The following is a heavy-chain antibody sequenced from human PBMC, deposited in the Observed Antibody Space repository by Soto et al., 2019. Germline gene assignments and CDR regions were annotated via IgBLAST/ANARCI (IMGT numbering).Heavy chain of an antibody. V-gene: IGHV1-69*01. Sequence: QVQLVQSGAEVKKPGSSVKVSCKASGGTFSIYGITWVRQASGQGLEWMGGIIPISGTINFAQKFKGRLTITPDESTSTVYMNLRSLTSEDTAVYYCASRERVDAFDVWGQGTMVTVSS. J-gene: IGHJ3*01. CDR3: ASRERVDAFDV. CDR1: GGTFSIYG. CDR2: IIPISGTI. D-gene: IGHD1-26*01.